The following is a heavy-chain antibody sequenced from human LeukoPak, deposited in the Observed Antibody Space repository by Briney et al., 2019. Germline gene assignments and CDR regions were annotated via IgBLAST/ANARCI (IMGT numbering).Heavy chain of an antibody. CDR2: IYYSGST. V-gene: IGHV4-39*07. CDR1: GGSISSSSYY. D-gene: IGHD6-6*01. CDR3: ARAEIAAHGKSSYYYYMDV. J-gene: IGHJ6*03. Sequence: SETLSLTCTVSGGSISSSSYYWGWIRQPPGKGLEWIGSIYYSGSTYYNPSLKSRVTISVDTSKNQFSLKLSSVTAADTAVYYCARAEIAAHGKSSYYYYMDVWGKGTTVTVSS.